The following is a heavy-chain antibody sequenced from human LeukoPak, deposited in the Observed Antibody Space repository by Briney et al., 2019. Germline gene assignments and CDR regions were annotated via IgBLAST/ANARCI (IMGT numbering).Heavy chain of an antibody. CDR1: GFTFSSYA. CDR2: ISGSGGST. CDR3: AKNRHSSSWYYFDY. Sequence: GGSLRLSCAASGFTFSSYAMSWVRQAPGKGLEWVSAISGSGGSTYYADSVKGRFTISRDNSKNTLYLQMNSLSAEDTAVYYCAKNRHSSSWYYFDYWGQGTLVTVSS. D-gene: IGHD6-13*01. J-gene: IGHJ4*02. V-gene: IGHV3-23*01.